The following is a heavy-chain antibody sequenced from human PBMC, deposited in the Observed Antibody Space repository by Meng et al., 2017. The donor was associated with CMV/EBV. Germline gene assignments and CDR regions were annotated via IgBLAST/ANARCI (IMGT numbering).Heavy chain of an antibody. J-gene: IGHJ4*02. D-gene: IGHD3-9*01. V-gene: IGHV1-69*10. Sequence: SVKVSCKGSGIPFRPHAINWVRLAPGHGLEWMGGIMPLSGFTSYAQRFQGRITITADKSTSTTYMDLSSLTSEDAAVYYCVFEGVDILTGSYKKLFDSWGQGTLVTVSS. CDR3: VFEGVDILTGSYKKLFDS. CDR2: IMPLSGFT. CDR1: GIPFRPHA.